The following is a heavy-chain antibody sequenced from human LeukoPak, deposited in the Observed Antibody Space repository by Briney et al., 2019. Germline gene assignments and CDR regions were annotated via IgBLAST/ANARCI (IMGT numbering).Heavy chain of an antibody. J-gene: IGHJ6*03. CDR2: ISGSGGST. CDR3: AKVADSPARPIYYYYMDV. Sequence: GGSLRLSCAASGFTFSSYAMSWVRQAPGKGLEWVSAISGSGGSTYYADSVKGRFTISRDNSKNTLYLQMNSLRAEDTAVYYCAKVADSPARPIYYYYMDVWGKGTTVTVSS. CDR1: GFTFSSYA. V-gene: IGHV3-23*01.